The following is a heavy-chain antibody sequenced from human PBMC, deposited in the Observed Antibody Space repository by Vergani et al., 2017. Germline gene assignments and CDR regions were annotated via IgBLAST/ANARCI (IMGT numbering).Heavy chain of an antibody. CDR1: GFGFKNFA. Sequence: VSLVESGGGVVQPGRSLTLTCSASGFGFKNFAMHWVRQAPGKGLEWVSLISWDGGSTYYADSVKGRFTISRDNSKNSLYLQMNSLRAEDTALYYCAKDIIKFSTGIEAFDIWGQGTMVTVSS. D-gene: IGHD1-14*01. CDR3: AKDIIKFSTGIEAFDI. V-gene: IGHV3-43D*03. CDR2: ISWDGGST. J-gene: IGHJ3*02.